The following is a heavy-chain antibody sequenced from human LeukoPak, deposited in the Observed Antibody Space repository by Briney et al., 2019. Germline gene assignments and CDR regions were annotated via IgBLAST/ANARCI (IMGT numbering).Heavy chain of an antibody. D-gene: IGHD1-26*01. CDR3: AKPSGSGVDY. CDR2: ISGSGGST. CDR1: GFTFSSYG. V-gene: IGHV3-23*01. Sequence: GGSLRLSCAASGFTFSSYGMSWVRQAPGKGLEWVSAISGSGGSTYYADSMKGRFTISRDNSKNTLYLQMNSVRSEDTALYYCAKPSGSGVDYWGQGTRVTVSS. J-gene: IGHJ4*01.